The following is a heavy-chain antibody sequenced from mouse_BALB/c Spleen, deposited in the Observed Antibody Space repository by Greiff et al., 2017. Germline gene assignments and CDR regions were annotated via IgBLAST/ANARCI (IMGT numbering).Heavy chain of an antibody. V-gene: IGHV4-1*02. CDR3: ARSYYGYVGAMDY. Sequence: EVKLMESGGGLVQPGGSLKLSCAASGFDFSRYWMSWVRQAPGKGLEWIGEINPDSSTINYTPSLKDKFIISRDNAKNTLYLQMSKVRSEDTALYYCARSYYGYVGAMDYWGQGTSVTVSS. CDR1: GFDFSRYW. D-gene: IGHD1-2*01. CDR2: INPDSSTI. J-gene: IGHJ4*01.